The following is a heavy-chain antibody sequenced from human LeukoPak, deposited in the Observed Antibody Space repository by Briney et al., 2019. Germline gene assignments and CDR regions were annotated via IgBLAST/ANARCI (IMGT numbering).Heavy chain of an antibody. CDR2: IKQDGSEK. CDR1: GFTFSSYW. Sequence: GGSLRLSCAASGFTFSSYWMSWVRQAPGKGLEWVANIKQDGSEKYYVDSVKGRFTISRDNAKNSLYLQMNSLRAEDTAVYYCAREDRYCSSTSCYTSFDYWGQGTLVTVSS. D-gene: IGHD2-2*02. J-gene: IGHJ4*02. CDR3: AREDRYCSSTSCYTSFDY. V-gene: IGHV3-7*01.